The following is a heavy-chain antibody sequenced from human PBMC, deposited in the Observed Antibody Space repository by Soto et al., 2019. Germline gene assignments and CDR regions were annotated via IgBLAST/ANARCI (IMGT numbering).Heavy chain of an antibody. CDR1: GGSISSSSYY. CDR2: IYYSGST. V-gene: IGHV4-39*01. Sequence: SETLSLTCTVSGGSISSSSYYWGWIRQPPGKGLEWIGSIYYSGSTYYNPSLKSRVTISVDTSKNQFSLKLSSVTAADTAVYYCARRGGVGDFWSGYYPAGFDYWAQGTLVTVSS. D-gene: IGHD3-3*01. CDR3: ARRGGVGDFWSGYYPAGFDY. J-gene: IGHJ4*02.